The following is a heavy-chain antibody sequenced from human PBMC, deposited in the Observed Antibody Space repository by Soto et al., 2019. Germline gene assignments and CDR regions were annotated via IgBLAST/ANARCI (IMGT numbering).Heavy chain of an antibody. V-gene: IGHV2-5*01. D-gene: IGHD3-3*01. CDR1: GFSLSTSGVG. CDR2: IYWNDDK. CDR3: AHLLVEGDFWSGYVYYYYYGMDV. J-gene: IGHJ6*02. Sequence: SGPTLVKPTQTLTLTCTFSGFSLSTSGVGVGWIRQPPGKALEWLALIYWNDDKRYSPSLKSRLTITKDTSKNQVVLTMTNMDPVDTATYYCAHLLVEGDFWSGYVYYYYYGMDVWGQGTTVTVSS.